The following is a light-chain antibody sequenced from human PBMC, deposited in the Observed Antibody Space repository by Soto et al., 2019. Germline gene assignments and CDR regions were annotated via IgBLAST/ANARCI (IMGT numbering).Light chain of an antibody. V-gene: IGLV3-21*04. CDR2: YDR. CDR3: QVWDSGSGHRV. Sequence: SYELTQPPSVSVAPGETAKITCGGNNIGSRSVHWYQQKPGQAPLLVIYYDRDRPSGIPERFSASNSLNTATLTINRVVAGDEADYYCQVWDSGSGHRVFGGGTKLTVL. CDR1: NIGSRS. J-gene: IGLJ2*01.